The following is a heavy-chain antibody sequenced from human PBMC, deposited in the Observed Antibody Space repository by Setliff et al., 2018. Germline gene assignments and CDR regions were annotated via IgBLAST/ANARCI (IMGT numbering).Heavy chain of an antibody. Sequence: SETLSLTCTVSGGSVSNSGFFWGWLRQAPGKGLEWIGNIYDSGSSNYNVSLKSRLIITRDTSKNQISLKLTSVTAADTAVYYCGRGFSRIEGWGNWFDPWGQGILVTAPQ. CDR2: IYDSGSS. CDR1: GGSVSNSGFF. D-gene: IGHD2-15*01. V-gene: IGHV4-39*01. CDR3: GRGFSRIEGWGNWFDP. J-gene: IGHJ5*02.